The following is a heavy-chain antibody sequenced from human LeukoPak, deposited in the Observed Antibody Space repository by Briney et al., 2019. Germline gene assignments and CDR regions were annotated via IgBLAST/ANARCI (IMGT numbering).Heavy chain of an antibody. J-gene: IGHJ4*02. CDR3: ARDSGYCTSTSCYAWLADY. CDR1: GFTFSQYA. D-gene: IGHD2-2*01. V-gene: IGHV3-30*04. CDR2: ISYDGSNK. Sequence: PGGSLRLYCAASGFTFSQYAMHWVRQAPGKGLEWVAIISYDGSNKYYADSVKGRFTISRDNSKNTLYLQMNSLRAEDTAVYYCARDSGYCTSTSCYAWLADYWGQGTPVTVSS.